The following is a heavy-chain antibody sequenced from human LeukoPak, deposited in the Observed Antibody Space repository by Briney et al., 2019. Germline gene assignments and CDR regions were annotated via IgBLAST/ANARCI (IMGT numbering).Heavy chain of an antibody. CDR1: GYTFTGYY. Sequence: ASVKVSCKASGYTFTGYYMHWVRQAPGQGLEWMGWINPNSGGTNYAQKFQGRVTMTRDTSISTAYMELSSLRSEDTAVYYCARGASLWFGELLPSALDYWGQGTLVTVSS. CDR2: INPNSGGT. J-gene: IGHJ4*02. V-gene: IGHV1-2*02. CDR3: ARGASLWFGELLPSALDY. D-gene: IGHD3-10*01.